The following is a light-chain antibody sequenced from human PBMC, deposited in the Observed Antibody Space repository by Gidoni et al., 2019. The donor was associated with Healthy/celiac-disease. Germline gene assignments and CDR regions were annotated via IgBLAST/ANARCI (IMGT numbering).Light chain of an antibody. J-gene: IGLJ2*01. CDR3: SSYTSSSTSV. CDR2: YVS. Sequence: QSALTQPASVSGSPGQSITISCTGTSSDVGGYNYVSWYQQHPGKAPKLMIYYVSNRPSGFSNRFSGSKSGNTASLTISGLQAEDEADYYCSSYTSSSTSVFGGGTKLTVX. V-gene: IGLV2-14*01. CDR1: SSDVGGYNY.